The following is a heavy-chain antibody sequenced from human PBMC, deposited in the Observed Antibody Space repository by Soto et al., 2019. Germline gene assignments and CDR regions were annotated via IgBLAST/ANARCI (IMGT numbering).Heavy chain of an antibody. CDR2: ISGSGDYT. CDR3: AKNRGLQYYFDY. V-gene: IGHV3-23*01. J-gene: IGHJ4*02. CDR1: RFTFDSYA. Sequence: EVQLLESGGGLVQPGGSLRLSCAGSRFTFDSYAMNWVRQAPGKVLEWVSTISGSGDYTYYADSVKGRFTISRDNSKNTMYLQMNSLRADDTSVYYCAKNRGLQYYFDYWGQGTLVTVSS.